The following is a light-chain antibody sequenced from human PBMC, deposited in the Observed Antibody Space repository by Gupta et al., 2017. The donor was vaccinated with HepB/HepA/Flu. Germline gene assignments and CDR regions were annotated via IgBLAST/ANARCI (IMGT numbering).Light chain of an antibody. Sequence: QSALTQPASASGSPGQSITISCTGTSSDVGGYHYVSWYQQHPGKAPKLMIYDVSNGPSGVSNRFSGSKSGNTASLTISGRQAEDEADYYCSSYTSSILFGGGTKLTVL. J-gene: IGLJ2*01. V-gene: IGLV2-14*03. CDR2: DVS. CDR3: SSYTSSIL. CDR1: SSDVGGYHY.